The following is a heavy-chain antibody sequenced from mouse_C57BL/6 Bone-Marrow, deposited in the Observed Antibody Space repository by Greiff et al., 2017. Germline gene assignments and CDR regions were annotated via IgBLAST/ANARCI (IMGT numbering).Heavy chain of an antibody. J-gene: IGHJ4*01. CDR2: ISGGGGNT. CDR1: GFTFTSYT. CDR3: ARQGRLRHAFDY. V-gene: IGHV5-9*01. D-gene: IGHD2-4*01. Sequence: EVHLVESGGGLVKPGGSLKLSCAASGFTFTSYTMSWVRQTPGQRLEWVATISGGGGNTYYPDSVKGRFTISRDNAKNTLYMQMSSLRSEDTALYYCARQGRLRHAFDYWGQGTSVTVSA.